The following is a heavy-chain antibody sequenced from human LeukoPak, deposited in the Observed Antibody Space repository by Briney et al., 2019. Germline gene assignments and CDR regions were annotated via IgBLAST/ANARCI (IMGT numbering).Heavy chain of an antibody. CDR2: VSGSGHST. J-gene: IGHJ4*02. V-gene: IGHV3-23*01. D-gene: IGHD3-10*01. Sequence: GGSLRPSCAASGFTFSNYAMSWVRQAPGKGLEWVSGVSGSGHSTVYADSVKGRFTISRDNSKSMMYLQMNSLGAEDTAVYYCAKDLLHGSGSYSWGVFDYWGQGTLVTVSS. CDR3: AKDLLHGSGSYSWGVFDY. CDR1: GFTFSNYA.